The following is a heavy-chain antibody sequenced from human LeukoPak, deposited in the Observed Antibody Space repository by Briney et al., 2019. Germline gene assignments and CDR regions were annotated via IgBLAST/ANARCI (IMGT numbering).Heavy chain of an antibody. V-gene: IGHV7-4-1*02. CDR1: GYTFNTYS. CDR2: INAKTGNP. J-gene: IGHJ4*02. CDR3: AREVLRFDY. Sequence: ASVKVSCKASGYTFNTYSITWVRQAPGQGLEWVGWINAKTGNPTYAQGFTGRFVFSLDTSVSTAYLQISSLKAEDTAVYYCAREVLRFDYWGQGTLVTASS.